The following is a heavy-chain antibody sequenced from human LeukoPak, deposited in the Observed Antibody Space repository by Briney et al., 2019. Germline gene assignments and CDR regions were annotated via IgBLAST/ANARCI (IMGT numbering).Heavy chain of an antibody. Sequence: QPGGSLRLSCAASGFTFSSYSMNCVRQAPGKGLEWVSYISSSSSTIYYAASVKGRFTISRDNATNSMYLQMNSLKAEDTAVYYWASLCSSTSCYWDWFDPWGQGTLVTVSS. D-gene: IGHD2-2*01. CDR2: ISSSSSTI. CDR3: ASLCSSTSCYWDWFDP. V-gene: IGHV3-48*04. CDR1: GFTFSSYS. J-gene: IGHJ5*02.